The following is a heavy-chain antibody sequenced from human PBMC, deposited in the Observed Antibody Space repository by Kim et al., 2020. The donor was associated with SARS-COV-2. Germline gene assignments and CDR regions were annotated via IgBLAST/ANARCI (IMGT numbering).Heavy chain of an antibody. CDR1: GLSLSSSY. J-gene: IGHJ5*02. CDR2: SNHNGSN. D-gene: IGHD1-26*01. Sequence: SETLSLTCAVHGLSLSSSYLSWIRQPPGKGLEWIGESNHNGSNNYNPSLKDRVSISVETSKNQLFVKLTSLTAADSAVSYCAGLGGNTQRGYNWFDPWGQGTLATVYS. CDR3: AGLGGNTQRGYNWFDP. V-gene: IGHV4-34*01.